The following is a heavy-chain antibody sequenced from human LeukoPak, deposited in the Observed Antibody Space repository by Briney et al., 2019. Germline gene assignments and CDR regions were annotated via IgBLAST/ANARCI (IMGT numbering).Heavy chain of an antibody. Sequence: GGSLRLSCAASGFTFSSYSMNWVRQAPGKGLEWVSSISSSSSYIYYADSVKGRFTISRDNAKNSLYLQMNSLRVEDTAVYYCARVGAAAGNDYWGQGTLVTVSS. V-gene: IGHV3-21*01. CDR3: ARVGAAAGNDY. CDR2: ISSSSSYI. CDR1: GFTFSSYS. D-gene: IGHD6-13*01. J-gene: IGHJ4*02.